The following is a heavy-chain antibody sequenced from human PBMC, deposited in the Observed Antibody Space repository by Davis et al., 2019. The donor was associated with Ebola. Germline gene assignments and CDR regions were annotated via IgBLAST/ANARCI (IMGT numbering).Heavy chain of an antibody. CDR3: ARGPLYYYYYGMDV. CDR1: GGSFSGYY. V-gene: IGHV4-34*01. Sequence: SEPLSLTCAVYGGSFSGYYWSWIRQPPGKGLEWIGEITHSGSTNYNPSLKSRVTISVDTSKNQFSLKLSSVTAADTAVYYCARGPLYYYYYGMDVWGQGTTVTVSS. CDR2: ITHSGST. J-gene: IGHJ6*02.